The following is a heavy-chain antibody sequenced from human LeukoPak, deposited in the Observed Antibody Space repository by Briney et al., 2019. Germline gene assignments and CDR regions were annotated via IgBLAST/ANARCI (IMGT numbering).Heavy chain of an antibody. CDR1: GFTFSDYY. Sequence: PGGSLRLSCAASGFTFSDYYMSWIRQAPGKGLEWVSYISSSGSTIYYADSVKGRFTISRDNAKNSLYLQMNSLRAEDTAVYYCARVQMSVRFLEWPGAFDIWGQGTMVTVSS. D-gene: IGHD3-3*01. V-gene: IGHV3-11*04. J-gene: IGHJ3*02. CDR2: ISSSGSTI. CDR3: ARVQMSVRFLEWPGAFDI.